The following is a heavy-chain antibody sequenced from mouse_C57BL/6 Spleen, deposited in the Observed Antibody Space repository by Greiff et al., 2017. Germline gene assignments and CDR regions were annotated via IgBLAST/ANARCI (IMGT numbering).Heavy chain of an antibody. V-gene: IGHV1-54*01. CDR3: ARNVYYAMDY. Sequence: QVQLQQSGAELVRPGTSVKVSCKASGYAFTNYLIEWVKQRPGQGLEWIGVINPGSGGTNYNEKFKGKATLTADKSSSTAYMQLSSLTSEDSAVYFCARNVYYAMDYWGQGTSVTVSS. CDR1: GYAFTNYL. J-gene: IGHJ4*01. CDR2: INPGSGGT.